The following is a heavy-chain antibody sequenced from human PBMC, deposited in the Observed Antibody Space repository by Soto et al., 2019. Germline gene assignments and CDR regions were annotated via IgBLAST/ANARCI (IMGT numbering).Heavy chain of an antibody. J-gene: IGHJ6*02. V-gene: IGHV3-30-3*01. CDR1: GFTFSSYA. CDR3: ASLVDTAMSRADYYYYYGMDV. D-gene: IGHD5-18*01. CDR2: ISYDGSNK. Sequence: PGGSLRLSCAASGFTFSSYAMHWVRQAPGKGLEWVAVISYDGSNKYYADSVKGRFTISRDNSKNTLYLQMNSLRAEDTAVYYCASLVDTAMSRADYYYYYGMDVWGQGTTVTVSS.